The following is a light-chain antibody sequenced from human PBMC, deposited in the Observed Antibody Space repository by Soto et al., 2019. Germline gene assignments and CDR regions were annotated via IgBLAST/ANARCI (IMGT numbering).Light chain of an antibody. V-gene: IGKV1-9*01. CDR3: QQLNDYPIT. J-gene: IGKJ5*01. Sequence: DTQLTQSPSFLSASVGDRVTITCRASQGINSFLAWYQQKPGKAPKLLIYAASTLQSGVPSKFSGRGSGTEFTLTISNLQPEDFATYYCQQLNDYPITFGQGTRLEIK. CDR1: QGINSF. CDR2: AAS.